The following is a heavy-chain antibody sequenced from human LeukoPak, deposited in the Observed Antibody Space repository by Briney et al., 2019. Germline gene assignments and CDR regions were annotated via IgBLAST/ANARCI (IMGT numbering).Heavy chain of an antibody. Sequence: GASVKVSCKASGYTFTSYGISWVRQAPGQGLEWMGWISAYNGNTNYALKLQGRVTMTTDTSTSTAYMELRSLRSDDTAVYYCARWDSSSWYEKTFDYWGQGTLVTVSS. CDR1: GYTFTSYG. CDR2: ISAYNGNT. J-gene: IGHJ4*02. CDR3: ARWDSSSWYEKTFDY. V-gene: IGHV1-18*01. D-gene: IGHD6-13*01.